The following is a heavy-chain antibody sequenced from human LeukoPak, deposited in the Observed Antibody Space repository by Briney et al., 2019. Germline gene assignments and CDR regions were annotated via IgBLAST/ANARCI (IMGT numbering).Heavy chain of an antibody. CDR3: ASRDLATHIDAFDI. CDR1: GFTFSSYG. CDR2: IWYDGSNK. Sequence: PGRSLRLSCAASGFTFSSYGMHWVRQAPGKGLEWVAVIWYDGSNKYYADSVKGRFTISRDNSKNTLYLQMNSLRAEDTAVYYCASRDLATHIDAFDIWGQGTVVTVSS. J-gene: IGHJ3*02. V-gene: IGHV3-33*01. D-gene: IGHD3-10*01.